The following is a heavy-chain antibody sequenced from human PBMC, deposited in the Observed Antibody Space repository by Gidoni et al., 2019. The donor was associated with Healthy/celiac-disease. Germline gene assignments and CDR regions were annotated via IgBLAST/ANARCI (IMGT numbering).Heavy chain of an antibody. V-gene: IGHV4-59*01. D-gene: IGHD3-22*01. J-gene: IGHJ3*02. CDR2: IYYSGST. CDR3: ARGYYYDSSGYTAFDI. Sequence: QVQLQESGPGLVKPSETLSLTCTVSGGSISSYYWSWIRQPPGKGLEWIGYIYYSGSTNYNPSLKSRVTISVDTSKNRFSLKLSSVTAADTAVYYCARGYYYDSSGYTAFDIWGQGTMVTVSS. CDR1: GGSISSYY.